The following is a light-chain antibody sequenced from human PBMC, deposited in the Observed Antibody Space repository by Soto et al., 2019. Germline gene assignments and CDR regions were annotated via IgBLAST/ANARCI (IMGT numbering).Light chain of an antibody. CDR3: EGWEGSLNVVL. CDR1: SSNIGTNT. CDR2: SNN. J-gene: IGLJ2*01. Sequence: QSVLTQPPSASGTPGQRVTSSCSGSSSNIGTNTVNWYQHLPGSAPKLLIYSNNQRPSGVPDRFSGSKSGTSASLAISGLQPDDEADYYCEGWEGSLNVVLFGGGTKLTVL. V-gene: IGLV1-44*01.